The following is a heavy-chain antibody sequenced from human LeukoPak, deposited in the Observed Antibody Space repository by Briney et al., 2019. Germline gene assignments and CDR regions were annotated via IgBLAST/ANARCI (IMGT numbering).Heavy chain of an antibody. CDR1: GYTFRSYG. D-gene: IGHD6-19*01. CDR3: AREGSGWYNAFDI. J-gene: IGHJ3*02. V-gene: IGHV1-2*02. CDR2: INPNTGGT. Sequence: GASVKVSCKGSGYTFRSYGINWVRQAPGQGLEWMGWINPNTGGTNFAQKFQGRVTMTRDTSINTAYMELNRMRSDDTAVYYCAREGSGWYNAFDIWGQGTMVTVSS.